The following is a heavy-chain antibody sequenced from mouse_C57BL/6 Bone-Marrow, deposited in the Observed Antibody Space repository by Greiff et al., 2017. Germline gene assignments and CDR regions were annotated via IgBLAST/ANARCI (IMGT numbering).Heavy chain of an antibody. CDR2: IDPENGDT. D-gene: IGHD1-1*01. CDR3: TTYYYGSSYGDWYFDV. CDR1: GFNIKDDY. J-gene: IGHJ1*03. V-gene: IGHV14-4*01. Sequence: EVQLQQSGAELVRPGASVKLSCTASGFNIKDDYMHWVKQRPEQGLEWIGWIDPENGDTEYASKFQGKATITADTSSNTAYLRLSSLTSEDTAVYYCTTYYYGSSYGDWYFDVWGTGTTVTVSS.